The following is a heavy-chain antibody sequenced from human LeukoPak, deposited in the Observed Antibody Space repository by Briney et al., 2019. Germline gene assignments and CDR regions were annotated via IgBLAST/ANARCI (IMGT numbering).Heavy chain of an antibody. V-gene: IGHV1-46*01. D-gene: IGHD2-15*01. J-gene: IGHJ6*02. CDR3: ARECGGSCYPGYYYYGMDV. CDR1: GYTFTSYY. CDR2: INPSGGST. Sequence: ASVKVSCKASGYTFTSYYMHWVRQAPGQGLEWMGIINPSGGSTSYAQKFQGRVTMTRDTSTSTVYMELSSLRSEDTAVYYCARECGGSCYPGYYYYGMDVWGQGTTVTVSS.